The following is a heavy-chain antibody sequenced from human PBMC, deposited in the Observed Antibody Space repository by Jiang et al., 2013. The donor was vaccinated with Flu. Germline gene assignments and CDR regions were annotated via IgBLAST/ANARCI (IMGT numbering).Heavy chain of an antibody. CDR1: GYTFSSYT. V-gene: IGHV1-3*04. CDR2: INTGNGNT. Sequence: ASGYTFSSYTMHWVRQAPGQRLEWMGWINTGNGNTKRSQKFQGRVTITSDTSANTAYMELSSLRSEDTAVYYCARDGIGARRAFDYWGQGTLVTVSS. CDR3: ARDGIGARRAFDY. D-gene: IGHD6-6*01. J-gene: IGHJ4*02.